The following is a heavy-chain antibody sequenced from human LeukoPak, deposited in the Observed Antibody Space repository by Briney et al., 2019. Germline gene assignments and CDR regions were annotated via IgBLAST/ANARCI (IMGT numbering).Heavy chain of an antibody. D-gene: IGHD6-19*01. Sequence: PSETLSLTCTVSGGSISSSSYYWGWIRQPPGKGLERIGSIYYSGSTYYNPSLKSRVTISVDTSRNQFSLKLSSVTAADTAVYYCARESSGWYVPRNYFDYWGQGTLVTVSS. J-gene: IGHJ4*02. CDR2: IYYSGST. CDR1: GGSISSSSYY. CDR3: ARESSGWYVPRNYFDY. V-gene: IGHV4-39*07.